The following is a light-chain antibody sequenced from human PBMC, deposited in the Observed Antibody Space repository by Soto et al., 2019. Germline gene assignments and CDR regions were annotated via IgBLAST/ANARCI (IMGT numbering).Light chain of an antibody. CDR3: QQYNNWPPWT. CDR1: QTVIRNY. V-gene: IGKV3-20*01. CDR2: GAS. J-gene: IGKJ1*01. Sequence: EIVLTQSPGTLSLSPGERATLSCRASQTVIRNYLAWYQQKPGQTPRLLVYGASSRATGIPDRFSGSGSGTEFTLTISSLQSEDFAIYYCQQYNNWPPWTFGQGTKVDIK.